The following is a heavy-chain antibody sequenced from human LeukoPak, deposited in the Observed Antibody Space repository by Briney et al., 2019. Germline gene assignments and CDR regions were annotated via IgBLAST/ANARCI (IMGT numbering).Heavy chain of an antibody. V-gene: IGHV3-7*01. CDR1: GFTFSSYW. J-gene: IGHJ4*02. D-gene: IGHD3-10*01. Sequence: PGGSLRLSCAASGFTFSSYWMSWVRQSPGKGLEWVANIKPDGSEKYFMDSVKGRFTISRDNAKNALYLEMNSLRAEDTAEYFRARERMYSGSGSTYPYYDYWGQGTLVTVSS. CDR2: IKPDGSEK. CDR3: ARERMYSGSGSTYPYYDY.